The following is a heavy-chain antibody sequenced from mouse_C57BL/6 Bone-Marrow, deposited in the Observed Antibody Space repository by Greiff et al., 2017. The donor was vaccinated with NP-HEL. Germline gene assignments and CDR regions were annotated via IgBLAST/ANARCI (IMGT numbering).Heavy chain of an antibody. CDR3: AREDYGNCFDY. V-gene: IGHV1-81*01. Sequence: VQLQQSGAELARPGASVQLSCKASGYTFTSYGISWVKQSTGQGLEWIGEIYPRSGNTYYNEKFKGKATLTADKSSSTAYMELRSLTSEDSAVYFCAREDYGNCFDYWGKGTTLTVSS. CDR1: GYTFTSYG. CDR2: IYPRSGNT. D-gene: IGHD2-1*01. J-gene: IGHJ2*01.